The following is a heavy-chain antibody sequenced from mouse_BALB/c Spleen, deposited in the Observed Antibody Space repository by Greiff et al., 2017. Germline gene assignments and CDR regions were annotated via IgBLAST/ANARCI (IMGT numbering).Heavy chain of an antibody. CDR2: ISSGSSTI. D-gene: IGHD2-1*01. CDR1: GFTFSSFG. V-gene: IGHV5-17*02. J-gene: IGHJ4*01. Sequence: EVQRVESGGGLVQPGGSRKLSCAASGFTFSSFGMHWVRQAPEKGLEWVAYISSGSSTIYYADTVKGRFTISRDNPKNTLFLQMTSLRSEDTAMYYCARSPIYYGNYNYYAMDYWGQGTSVTVSS. CDR3: ARSPIYYGNYNYYAMDY.